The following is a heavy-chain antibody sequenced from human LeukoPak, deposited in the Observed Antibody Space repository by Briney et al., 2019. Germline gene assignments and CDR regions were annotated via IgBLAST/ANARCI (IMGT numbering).Heavy chain of an antibody. Sequence: SETLSLTCAVYGGSFSGYYWSWIRQPPGKGLEWIGEINQSGSTNYNPSLKSRVTISVDTSKNQFSLKLSSVTAADTAVYYCAIHSRRGDYWGQGTLVTVSS. J-gene: IGHJ4*02. CDR3: AIHSRRGDY. CDR2: INQSGST. D-gene: IGHD6-13*01. CDR1: GGSFSGYY. V-gene: IGHV4-34*01.